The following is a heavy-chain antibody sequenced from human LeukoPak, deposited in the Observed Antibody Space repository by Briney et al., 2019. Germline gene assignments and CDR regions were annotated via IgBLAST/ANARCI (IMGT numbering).Heavy chain of an antibody. CDR2: INPNSGGT. Sequence: ASVKVSCKASGYTFTGYYMHWVRQAPGQGLEWMGWINPNSGGTNYAQKFQGRVTMTRDTPISTAYMELSRLRSGDTAVYYCARDPSYGDYVDWGQGTLVTVSS. V-gene: IGHV1-2*02. CDR1: GYTFTGYY. CDR3: ARDPSYGDYVD. D-gene: IGHD4-17*01. J-gene: IGHJ4*02.